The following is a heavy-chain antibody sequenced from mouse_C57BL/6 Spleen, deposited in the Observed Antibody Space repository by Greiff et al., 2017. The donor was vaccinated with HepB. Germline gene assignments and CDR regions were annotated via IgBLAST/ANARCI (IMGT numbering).Heavy chain of an antibody. CDR3: TTTLITTVVADY. Sequence: EVQLQQSGAELVRPGASVKLSCTASGFNFTDDYMHWVKQRPEQGLEWIGWIDPDNGDTEYASKFQGKATLTADTSSNTAYLQLRSLTSEDTAVYYCTTTLITTVVADYWGQGTTLTVSS. CDR2: IDPDNGDT. CDR1: GFNFTDDY. V-gene: IGHV14-4*01. D-gene: IGHD1-1*01. J-gene: IGHJ2*01.